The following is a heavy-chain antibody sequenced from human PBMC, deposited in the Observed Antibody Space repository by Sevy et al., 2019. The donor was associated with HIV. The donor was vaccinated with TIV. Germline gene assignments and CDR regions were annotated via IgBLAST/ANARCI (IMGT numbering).Heavy chain of an antibody. CDR1: AFTFSSYS. D-gene: IGHD6-25*01. Sequence: GGSLRLSCAASAFTFSSYSMNWVRQAPGKGLEWVSSISTINNYIYYADSMKGRFTISSDNAKNSLFLQMNSLRAEDTAVYYCARMGGLTDNGMDVWGQGTTVTVSS. J-gene: IGHJ6*02. CDR3: ARMGGLTDNGMDV. V-gene: IGHV3-21*01. CDR2: ISTINNYI.